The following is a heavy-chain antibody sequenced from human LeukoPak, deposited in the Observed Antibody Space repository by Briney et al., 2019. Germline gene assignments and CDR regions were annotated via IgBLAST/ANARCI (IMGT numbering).Heavy chain of an antibody. CDR3: ARRPVYYYYYYMDV. CDR1: GFTFSSYA. D-gene: IGHD2-2*01. J-gene: IGHJ6*03. Sequence: PGGSLRLSCAASGFTFSSYAMHWVRQAPGKGLEWVAVISYDGSNKYYADSVKGRFTISRDNSKNTLYLQMNSLRAEDTAVYYCARRPVYYYYYYMDVWGKGTTVTVSS. CDR2: ISYDGSNK. V-gene: IGHV3-30-3*01.